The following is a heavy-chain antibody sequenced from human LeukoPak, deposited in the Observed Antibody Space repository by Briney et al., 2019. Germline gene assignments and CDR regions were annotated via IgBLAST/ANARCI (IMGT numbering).Heavy chain of an antibody. V-gene: IGHV4-59*01. CDR1: GGSISSYY. J-gene: IGHJ5*02. Sequence: PSETLSLTCTVSGGSISSYYWNWIRQPPGKGLEWIGYIYYRGSTDYNPSLKSRVTISVDTSQNQFSLKLNSVTAADSAVYYCARGLGQQLVEEGWFDPWGQGTLVTVSS. CDR2: IYYRGST. D-gene: IGHD6-13*01. CDR3: ARGLGQQLVEEGWFDP.